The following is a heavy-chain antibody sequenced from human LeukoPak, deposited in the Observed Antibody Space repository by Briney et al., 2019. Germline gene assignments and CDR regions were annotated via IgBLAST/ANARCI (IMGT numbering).Heavy chain of an antibody. J-gene: IGHJ3*02. CDR1: GYTFTGYY. V-gene: IGHV1-2*02. D-gene: IGHD1-26*01. Sequence: ASVKVSCKVSGYTFTGYYMHWVRQAPGQGLEWMGWINPNSGGTNYAQKFQGRVTMTRDTSISTAYMELSRLRSDDTAVYYCARDRRVGAIFGDAFDIWGQGTMVTVSS. CDR3: ARDRRVGAIFGDAFDI. CDR2: INPNSGGT.